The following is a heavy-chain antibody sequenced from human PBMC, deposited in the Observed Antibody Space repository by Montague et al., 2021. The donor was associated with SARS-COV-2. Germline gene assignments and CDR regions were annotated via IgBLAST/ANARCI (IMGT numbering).Heavy chain of an antibody. Sequence: PALVKPTQTLTLTCTFSGFSLSTSGVGVGWIRQPPGKALEWLALIYWXDDKRYSPSLKSRLTITKDTSKNQVVLTMTNMDPVDTATYYCAHRRIRVTIFGVVTNPYYYYGMDVWGQGTTVTVS. CDR2: IYWXDDK. J-gene: IGHJ6*02. V-gene: IGHV2-5*01. CDR1: GFSLSTSGVG. CDR3: AHRRIRVTIFGVVTNPYYYYGMDV. D-gene: IGHD3-3*01.